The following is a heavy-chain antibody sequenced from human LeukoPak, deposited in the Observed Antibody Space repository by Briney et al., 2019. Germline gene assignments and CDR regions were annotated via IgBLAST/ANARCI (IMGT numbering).Heavy chain of an antibody. Sequence: ASVKVSCKASGYTFTGYHLHWVRQAPGQGLEWMGWINPNSGDTTNAQKFRGRVTMTRDTSITTGDLEVITLTSDDTAVYYCASLVGPTHLDAFDIWGQGTMVIVSS. D-gene: IGHD1-26*01. V-gene: IGHV1-2*02. CDR1: GYTFTGYH. CDR3: ASLVGPTHLDAFDI. CDR2: INPNSGDT. J-gene: IGHJ3*02.